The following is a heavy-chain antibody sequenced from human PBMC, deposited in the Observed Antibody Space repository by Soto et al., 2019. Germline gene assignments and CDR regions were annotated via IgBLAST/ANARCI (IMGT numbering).Heavy chain of an antibody. V-gene: IGHV3-23*01. CDR3: AKDYGSSRYFFDY. CDR1: GFTFINYA. Sequence: GGSLRLSCAASGFTFINYAMTWVRQAPGEGLEWVSTISGNGASTHYADSVKGRFSISRDNSKNTLYLQMNSLRADDTAVYYCAKDYGSSRYFFDYWGQGALVTVS. J-gene: IGHJ4*02. CDR2: ISGNGAST. D-gene: IGHD6-19*01.